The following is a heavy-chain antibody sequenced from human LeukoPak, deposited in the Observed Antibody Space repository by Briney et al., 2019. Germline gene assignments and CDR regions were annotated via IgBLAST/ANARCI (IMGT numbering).Heavy chain of an antibody. J-gene: IGHJ4*02. CDR1: GFTFSSYG. CDR2: ISYDGSNK. Sequence: PGGSLRLSCAASGFTFSSYGMHWVRQAPGKGLEWVAVISYDGSNKYYADSVKGRFTISRDNSKNTLYLQMNSLRAEDTAVYYCAKGLSRTTVTTPADYWGQGTLVTVSS. CDR3: AKGLSRTTVTTPADY. V-gene: IGHV3-30*18. D-gene: IGHD4-17*01.